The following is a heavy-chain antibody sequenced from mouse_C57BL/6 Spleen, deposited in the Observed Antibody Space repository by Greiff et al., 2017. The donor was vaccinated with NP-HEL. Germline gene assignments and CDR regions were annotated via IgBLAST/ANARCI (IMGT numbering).Heavy chain of an antibody. V-gene: IGHV1-82*01. J-gene: IGHJ3*01. CDR3: ARDGVSSGYSWFAY. Sequence: QVQLQQSGPELVKPGASVKISCKASGYAFSSSWMNWVKQRPGKGLEWIGRIYPGDGDTNYNGKFKGKATLTADKSSSTAYMQLSSLTSEDSAVYFCARDGVSSGYSWFAYWGQGTLVTVSA. CDR2: IYPGDGDT. CDR1: GYAFSSSW. D-gene: IGHD3-2*02.